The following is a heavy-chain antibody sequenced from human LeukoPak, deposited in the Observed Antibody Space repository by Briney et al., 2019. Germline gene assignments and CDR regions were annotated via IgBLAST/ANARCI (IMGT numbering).Heavy chain of an antibody. CDR2: ISYDGSNK. J-gene: IGHJ5*02. CDR3: ASPIAAAGGFDP. D-gene: IGHD6-13*01. V-gene: IGHV3-30*04. Sequence: GGSLRLSCAASGFTFSSYAMHWVRQAPGKGLEWVAVISYDGSNKYYADSVKGRFTISRDNSKNTLYLQMNSLRAGDTAVYYCASPIAAAGGFDPWGQGTLVTVSS. CDR1: GFTFSSYA.